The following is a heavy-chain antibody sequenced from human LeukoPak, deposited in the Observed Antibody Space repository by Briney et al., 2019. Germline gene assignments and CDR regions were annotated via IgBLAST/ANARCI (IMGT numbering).Heavy chain of an antibody. CDR3: AKDSSSCYYFDY. V-gene: IGHV3-23*01. CDR2: ISGSGGST. CDR1: GFTSSSYA. D-gene: IGHD6-13*01. Sequence: GGSLRLSSAASGFTSSSYALSCVRQAPGKGLEWVSAISGSGGSTYYTDSVKGRFTISRDNSKNTLYLQMNSLRAEDTAVYYCAKDSSSCYYFDYWGQGTLVTVSS. J-gene: IGHJ4*02.